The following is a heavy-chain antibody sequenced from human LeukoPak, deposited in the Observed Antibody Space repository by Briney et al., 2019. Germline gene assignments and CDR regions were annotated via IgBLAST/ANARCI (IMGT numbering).Heavy chain of an antibody. CDR3: ASRHYDILTGYYNVFNY. V-gene: IGHV3-11*01. J-gene: IGHJ4*02. D-gene: IGHD3-9*01. Sequence: GGSLRLSCAASGFTFSDYYMSWIRQAPGKGLEWVSYISSSGSTIYYAGSVKGRFTISRDNAKNSLYLQMNSLRAEDTAVYYCASRHYDILTGYYNVFNYWGQGTLVTVSS. CDR1: GFTFSDYY. CDR2: ISSSGSTI.